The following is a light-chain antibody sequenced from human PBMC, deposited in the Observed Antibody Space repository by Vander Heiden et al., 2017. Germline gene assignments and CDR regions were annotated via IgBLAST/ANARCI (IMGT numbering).Light chain of an antibody. V-gene: IGKV2-28*01. CDR2: WGS. CDR3: MQTLQTPYT. J-gene: IGKJ2*01. Sequence: DIVMTQPPVSLPVTPEEPASISCTSSQSLLHSNGYNYLDWYLQKPGQSPHLLIYWGSHRASGVPARFSGSGSGADFTLKISRVEAEDVGVYYCMQTLQTPYTFGQGTKLEIK. CDR1: QSLLHSNGYNY.